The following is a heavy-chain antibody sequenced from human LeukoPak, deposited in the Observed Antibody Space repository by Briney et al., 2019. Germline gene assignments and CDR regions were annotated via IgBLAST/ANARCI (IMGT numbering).Heavy chain of an antibody. CDR2: TRQDGSEK. V-gene: IGHV3-7*01. CDR3: ARELAGHYYGSGSSFDY. J-gene: IGHJ4*02. CDR1: GFTFSNYW. D-gene: IGHD3-10*01. Sequence: GGSLRLSCAASGFTFSNYWMSWVRQAPGKGLEWVAITRQDGSEKYYVDSVKGRFTISRDNAKNSLYLQMNSLRAEDTAVYYCARELAGHYYGSGSSFDYWGQGTLVTVSS.